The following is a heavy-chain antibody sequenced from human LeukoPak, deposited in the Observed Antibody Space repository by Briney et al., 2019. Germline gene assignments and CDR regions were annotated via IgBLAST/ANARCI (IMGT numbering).Heavy chain of an antibody. CDR1: GYTFTSYY. CDR2: INPSGGRT. V-gene: IGHV1-46*01. CDR3: ARSNDMVRGAYYYYMDV. J-gene: IGHJ6*03. Sequence: ASVKVSCKASGYTFTSYYMHWVRQAPGQGLEWMGIINPSGGRTSYAQKFQGRVSMTRDMSTSTVYMELSSLRSEDTAVYYCARSNDMVRGAYYYYMDVWGKGTTVTISS. D-gene: IGHD3-10*01.